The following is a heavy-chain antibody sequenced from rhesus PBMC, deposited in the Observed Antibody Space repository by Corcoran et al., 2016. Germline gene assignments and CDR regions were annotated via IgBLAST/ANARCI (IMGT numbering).Heavy chain of an antibody. CDR3: ARSPSGNYYYFDL. CDR1: GGSIGKTY. J-gene: IGHJ1*01. CDR2: ISGSGVT. D-gene: IGHD4-35*01. Sequence: QVQLQESGPGLVKPSETLSLTCAVSGGSIGKTYWTWIRPAPGQGVEWIGYISGSGVTYYNPTRESRVTLSVDASKNQFSLKLTSVTAADTAVYYCARSPSGNYYYFDLWGQGALLTVS. V-gene: IGHV4S11*01.